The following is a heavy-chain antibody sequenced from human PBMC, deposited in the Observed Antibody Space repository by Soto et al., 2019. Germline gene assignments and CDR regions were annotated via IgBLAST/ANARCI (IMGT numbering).Heavy chain of an antibody. CDR1: GFTFSHYG. V-gene: IGHV3-30*03. Sequence: GWSLRLSCAASGFTFSHYGIHWVRQAPGKGLEWLAVISYDGSNKHYADSVKGRFTVSRDNSKNTLYLQMNSLRAEDTAVYLCARYSGKDEGHIDYWDQGTLVSASS. J-gene: IGHJ4*02. CDR2: ISYDGSNK. D-gene: IGHD1-26*01. CDR3: ARYSGKDEGHIDY.